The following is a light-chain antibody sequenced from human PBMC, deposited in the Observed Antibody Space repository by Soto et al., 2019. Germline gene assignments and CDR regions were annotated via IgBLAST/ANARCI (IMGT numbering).Light chain of an antibody. CDR1: RSDVGGSNY. V-gene: IGLV2-14*03. Sequence: QSALTQPASVSGSPGQSITISCTGTRSDVGGSNYVSWYQQHPGKAPKVMIYEVTNRPSGVSNRFSGSKSGNTASLTISGLQAEDEDDYYCCSYTSSSSLEVFGTGTKLTVL. J-gene: IGLJ1*01. CDR3: CSYTSSSSLEV. CDR2: EVT.